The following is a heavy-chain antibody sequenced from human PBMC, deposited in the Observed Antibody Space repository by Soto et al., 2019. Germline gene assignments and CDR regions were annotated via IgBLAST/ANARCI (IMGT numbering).Heavy chain of an antibody. J-gene: IGHJ1*01. CDR3: ARGYKGLQH. D-gene: IGHD1-20*01. CDR1: GGSFSGYY. Sequence: ASETLSLTCAVYGGSFSGYYWSWIRQPPGKGLEWIGEINHSGSTNYNPSLKSRVTISVDTSKNQFSLKLSPVTAADTAVYYCARGYKGLQHWGQGTLVTVSS. CDR2: INHSGST. V-gene: IGHV4-34*01.